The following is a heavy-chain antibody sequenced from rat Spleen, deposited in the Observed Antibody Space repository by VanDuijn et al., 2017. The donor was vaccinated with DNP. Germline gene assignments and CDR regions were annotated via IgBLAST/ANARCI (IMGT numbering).Heavy chain of an antibody. CDR2: MSDDGSST. Sequence: EVQLVESGGGLVQPGRSLKLSCAASGFTFSDYNMAWVRPAPKKGLEWVATMSDDGSSTYYGDSVKCRFTISRDDARNIQYLQMDSLRSEDTATYYCARRAPGDYFYGGYFDYWGQGVMVTVSS. V-gene: IGHV5-7*01. CDR1: GFTFSDYN. CDR3: ARRAPGDYFYGGYFDY. D-gene: IGHD1-6*01. J-gene: IGHJ2*01.